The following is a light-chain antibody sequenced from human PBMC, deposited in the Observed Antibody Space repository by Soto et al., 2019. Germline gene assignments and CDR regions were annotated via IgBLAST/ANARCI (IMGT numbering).Light chain of an antibody. J-gene: IGKJ1*01. CDR2: KAS. CDR1: QTISSW. CDR3: QHYNSYSES. Sequence: DIQMTQAPSALSGSVGDRVTITCRASQTISSWLAWYQQKPGKAPKLLIYKASTLKSGVPSRFSGSGSGTESPLTISSLQPDHFATYYCQHYNSYSESFGQGTKVELK. V-gene: IGKV1-5*03.